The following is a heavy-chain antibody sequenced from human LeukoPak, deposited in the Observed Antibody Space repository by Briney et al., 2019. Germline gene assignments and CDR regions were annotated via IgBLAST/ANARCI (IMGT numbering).Heavy chain of an antibody. CDR1: GFSLSSDG. CDR2: ISNDGNRK. Sequence: GGSLRLSCAASGFSLSSDGMHWVRQAPGKGLEWVAFISNDGNRKYYADSVKGRFTISRDKSENTLYVQMNSLRAEDTAVYYCAKDRSTTWSLDYWGQGTLVTVSS. J-gene: IGHJ4*02. D-gene: IGHD6-13*01. CDR3: AKDRSTTWSLDY. V-gene: IGHV3-30*18.